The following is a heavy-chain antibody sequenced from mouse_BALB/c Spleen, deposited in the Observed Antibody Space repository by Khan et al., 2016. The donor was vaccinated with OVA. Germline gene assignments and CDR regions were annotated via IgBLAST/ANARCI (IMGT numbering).Heavy chain of an antibody. Sequence: EVQLQESGPGLVKPSQSLSLTCTVTGYSITSDYAWNWIRQFPGNKLEWMGYISYSGSTSYNPSLKSRISITRDTSKNQFFLQLNSVTTEDTAAYYGASYLITTAADYFDYWGQGTTLTVSS. CDR1: GYSITSDYA. V-gene: IGHV3-2*02. D-gene: IGHD1-1*01. J-gene: IGHJ2*01. CDR2: ISYSGST. CDR3: ASYLITTAADYFDY.